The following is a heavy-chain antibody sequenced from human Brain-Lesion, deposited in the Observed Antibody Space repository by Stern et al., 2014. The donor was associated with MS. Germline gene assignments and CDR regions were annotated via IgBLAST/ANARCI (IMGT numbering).Heavy chain of an antibody. CDR1: GYRFTSNS. CDR2: IWPGDSDT. J-gene: IGHJ4*02. D-gene: IGHD6-6*01. Sequence: EVQLVDSGAEVKKPGESLKISCKGSGYRFTSNSIGWVRQMPGKGLEWMGIIWPGDSDTRYSQSFQGQVTISADKSISTAYLQWSSLQASDTAMYYCARRGDSSSSGFDYWGQGTLVIVSS. V-gene: IGHV5-51*01. CDR3: ARRGDSSSSGFDY.